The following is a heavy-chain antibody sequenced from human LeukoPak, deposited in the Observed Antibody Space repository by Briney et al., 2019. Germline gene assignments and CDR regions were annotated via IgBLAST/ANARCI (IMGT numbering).Heavy chain of an antibody. J-gene: IGHJ5*02. CDR2: IYTSGST. D-gene: IGHD3-9*01. CDR1: GGSISSYY. Sequence: PSETLSLTCTVSGGSISSYYWSWIRQPAGKGLEWIGRIYTSGSTNYNPSLKSRVTMSVDTSKNQFSLKLSSVTAADTAVYYCAGDGEYSYDILTGYLGTLDAFDPWGQGTLVTVSS. CDR3: AGDGEYSYDILTGYLGTLDAFDP. V-gene: IGHV4-4*07.